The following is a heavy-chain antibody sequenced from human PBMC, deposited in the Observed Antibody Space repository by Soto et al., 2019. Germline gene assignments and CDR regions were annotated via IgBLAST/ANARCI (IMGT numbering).Heavy chain of an antibody. V-gene: IGHV1-3*01. CDR1: GYTFTSYA. CDR3: ARDLVMLGFGELSYYFDY. D-gene: IGHD3-10*01. J-gene: IGHJ4*02. CDR2: INAGNGNT. Sequence: QVQLVQSGAEVKKPGASVKVSCKASGYTFTSYAMHWVRQAPGQRLEWMRWINAGNGNTKYSQKFQGRVTITRDTSASTAYMEPSSLRSEDTAVYYCARDLVMLGFGELSYYFDYWGQGTLVTVSS.